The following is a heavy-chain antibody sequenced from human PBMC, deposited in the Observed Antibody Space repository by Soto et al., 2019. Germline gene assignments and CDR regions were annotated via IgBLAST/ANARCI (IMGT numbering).Heavy chain of an antibody. CDR3: ASPATRTTGFDY. CDR2: ARNKANSYST. V-gene: IGHV3-72*01. CDR1: GFTFSDHH. D-gene: IGHD4-17*01. Sequence: EVQLVESGGGVVQPGGSLRLSCAASGFTFSDHHIDWVRQPPGKGLEWVSRARNKANSYSTEYAASVKGRFTISTDDSRNSLYLKMNNLKIEDTAVYFCASPATRTTGFDYWGKGTLVTVSS. J-gene: IGHJ4*02.